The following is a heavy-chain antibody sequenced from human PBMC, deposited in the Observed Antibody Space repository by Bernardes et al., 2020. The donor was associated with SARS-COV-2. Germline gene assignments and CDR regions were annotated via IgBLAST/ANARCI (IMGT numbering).Heavy chain of an antibody. V-gene: IGHV4-59*08. CDR1: GGFISSYY. CDR2: IYYSGST. Sequence: SETLSLTCTVSGGFISSYYGSWIRRRPGKGLEWIGYIYYSGSTNYNPSLKSRVTISVDTSKNQFSLKLSSVTAADTAVYYCARHGPYDSSGLDAFDIWGQGTMVTVSS. D-gene: IGHD3-22*01. J-gene: IGHJ3*02. CDR3: ARHGPYDSSGLDAFDI.